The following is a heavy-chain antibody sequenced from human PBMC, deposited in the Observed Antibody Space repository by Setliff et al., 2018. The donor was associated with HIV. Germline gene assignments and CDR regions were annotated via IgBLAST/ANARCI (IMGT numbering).Heavy chain of an antibody. CDR3: ARLRLLYYYYYMDV. CDR2: INHSGST. V-gene: IGHV4-34*01. J-gene: IGHJ6*03. Sequence: SETLSLTCADYGGSFSGYYWSWIRQPPGKGLEWIGEINHSGSTNYNPSLKSRVTISVDTSKNQFSLKLSSVTAADTAVYYCARLRLLYYYYYMDVWGKGTTVTVSS. CDR1: GGSFSGYY.